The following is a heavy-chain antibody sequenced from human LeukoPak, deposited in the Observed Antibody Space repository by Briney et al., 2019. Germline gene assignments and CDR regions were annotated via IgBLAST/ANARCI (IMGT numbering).Heavy chain of an antibody. J-gene: IGHJ4*02. CDR3: TTNLYYYDSSGYFPFDY. CDR1: GFTFSNAW. D-gene: IGHD3-22*01. Sequence: GGSLRLSCVASGFTFSNAWMSWVRQAPGKGLEWVGRIKSKTDGGTTDYAAPVKGRFTISRDDSKNTLYLQMNSLKTEDTAVYYCTTNLYYYDSSGYFPFDYWGQGTLVTVSS. V-gene: IGHV3-15*01. CDR2: IKSKTDGGTT.